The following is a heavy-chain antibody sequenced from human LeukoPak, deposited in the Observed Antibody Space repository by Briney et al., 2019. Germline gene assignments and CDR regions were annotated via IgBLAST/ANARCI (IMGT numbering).Heavy chain of an antibody. D-gene: IGHD4-11*01. Sequence: GESLKISCQASGYTFAKHWIGWVRQMPGKGVEGMGIIYPGGSDTRYAPSFQGKVTISVDKSINTAYLQWLRLKDSDTAMYSCARRFGERLYSNNDAFDSWGQGTLVTVSS. CDR1: GYTFAKHW. V-gene: IGHV5-51*01. CDR2: IYPGGSDT. CDR3: ARRFGERLYSNNDAFDS. J-gene: IGHJ4*02.